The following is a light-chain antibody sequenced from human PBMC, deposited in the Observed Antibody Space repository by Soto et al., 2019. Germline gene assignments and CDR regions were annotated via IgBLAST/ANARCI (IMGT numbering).Light chain of an antibody. J-gene: IGKJ1*01. Sequence: EVVMTQSPATLSLSPGERATLSCRASQGVNRNLAWYHHKPGQAPRLLIYGVFTRATGIPDRFSGSGSGTDFTLTISRLEPEDFAVYYCQQYNNWPRTFGQGTKVDIK. CDR2: GVF. CDR1: QGVNRN. CDR3: QQYNNWPRT. V-gene: IGKV3-15*01.